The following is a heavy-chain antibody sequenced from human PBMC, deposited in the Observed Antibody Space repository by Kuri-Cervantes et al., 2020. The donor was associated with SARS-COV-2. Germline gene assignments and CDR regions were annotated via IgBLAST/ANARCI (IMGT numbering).Heavy chain of an antibody. CDR3: ARGLTMDFTNTPNYYGMDV. CDR2: IKQDGSEK. Sequence: GESLKSSCAASGFTFSRYWMSWVRQAPGKGLEWVANIKQDGSEKHYVDSAKGRFTISRDNAKNSLYLQMNSLRAEDTAVYYCARGLTMDFTNTPNYYGMDVWGQGTTVTVSS. D-gene: IGHD3-10*01. J-gene: IGHJ6*02. V-gene: IGHV3-7*02. CDR1: GFTFSRYW.